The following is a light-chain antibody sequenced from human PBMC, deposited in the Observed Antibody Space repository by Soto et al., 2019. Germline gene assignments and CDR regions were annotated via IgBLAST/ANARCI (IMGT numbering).Light chain of an antibody. Sequence: EIVLTQSTGTLSLSPGERATLSCRASQSVSNNYLAWYQQKPGQAPRLLIYGASTRATGIPDRFSGSESGTDFTLTISRLEPEDFVVYYCQQYGNSPFTFGQGTRLEIK. CDR2: GAS. CDR3: QQYGNSPFT. V-gene: IGKV3-20*01. J-gene: IGKJ5*01. CDR1: QSVSNNY.